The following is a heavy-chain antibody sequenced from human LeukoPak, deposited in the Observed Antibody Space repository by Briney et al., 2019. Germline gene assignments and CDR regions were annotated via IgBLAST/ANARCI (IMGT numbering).Heavy chain of an antibody. V-gene: IGHV4-39*07. CDR1: GGSISSTKYY. CDR3: ARAKTLSSLFDY. CDR2: IRYSGYT. Sequence: PSETLSLTCTVSGGSISSTKYYWAWIRQPPGKGLGWIGSIRYSGYTYYNPSLKTRVTISVDTSKNQVSLKLSSVTAADTAVYYCARAKTLSSLFDYWGQGTLVTVSS. J-gene: IGHJ4*02. D-gene: IGHD2/OR15-2a*01.